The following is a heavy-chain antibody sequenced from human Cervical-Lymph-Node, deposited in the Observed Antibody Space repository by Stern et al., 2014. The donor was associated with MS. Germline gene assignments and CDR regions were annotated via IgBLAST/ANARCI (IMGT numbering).Heavy chain of an antibody. CDR1: RLIFSDYG. CDR3: AKDIRFAAMDV. CDR2: ISDDGRRK. D-gene: IGHD3-3*01. J-gene: IGHJ6*02. V-gene: IGHV3-30*18. Sequence: VQLVESGGGVVKPGTSLRFSCVASRLIFSDYGMHWVRPASVKGLEWLAVISDDGRRKHNADPVNGRFTIVRDNSKNTGYLQMNSLRAEDTAVYYCAKDIRFAAMDVWGQGTTVTVSS.